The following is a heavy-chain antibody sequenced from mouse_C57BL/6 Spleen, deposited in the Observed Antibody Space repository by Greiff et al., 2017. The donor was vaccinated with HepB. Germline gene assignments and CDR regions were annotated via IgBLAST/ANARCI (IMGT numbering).Heavy chain of an antibody. D-gene: IGHD1-1*01. CDR1: GYTFTGYW. CDR3: ARKSDLYYYGSSYY. Sequence: QVQLQQSGAELLKPGASVKLSCKATGYTFTGYWIEWVKQRPGHGLEWIGEILPGSGSTNYNEKFKGKATFTAATSSNTAYMQLSSLTPEDSAIYYCARKSDLYYYGSSYYWGQGTTLTVSS. V-gene: IGHV1-9*01. CDR2: ILPGSGST. J-gene: IGHJ2*01.